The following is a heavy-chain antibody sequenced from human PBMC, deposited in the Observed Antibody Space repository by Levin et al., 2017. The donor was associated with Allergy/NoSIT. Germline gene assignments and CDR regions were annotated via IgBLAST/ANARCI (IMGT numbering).Heavy chain of an antibody. D-gene: IGHD3-10*01. CDR3: ARSNYKGGNFAMDV. J-gene: IGHJ6*02. CDR1: AYSFSNYA. Sequence: ASVKVSCKASAYSFSNYAITWVRQAPGQGLEWMGWISAYNGNTKYAQSLQGRVTMTTDTSTSTAFVELRSLTSDDTAVFFCARSNYKGGNFAMDVWGQGTTVTVSS. CDR2: ISAYNGNT. V-gene: IGHV1-18*01.